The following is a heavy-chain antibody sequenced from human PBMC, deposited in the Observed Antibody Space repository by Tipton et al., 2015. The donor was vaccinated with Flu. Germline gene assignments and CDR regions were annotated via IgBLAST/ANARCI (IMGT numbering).Heavy chain of an antibody. V-gene: IGHV4-34*01. J-gene: IGHJ2*01. CDR1: GGSFSGYY. Sequence: TLSLTCAVYGGSFSGYYWSWIRQPPGRGLEWIGEINHSGSTNYNPSLKSRVTISVDTSKNQFSLKLSSVTAADTAVYYCARGYCSGGSCSYWYFDPWGRGTLVTVSS. CDR3: ARGYCSGGSCSYWYFDP. CDR2: INHSGST. D-gene: IGHD2-15*01.